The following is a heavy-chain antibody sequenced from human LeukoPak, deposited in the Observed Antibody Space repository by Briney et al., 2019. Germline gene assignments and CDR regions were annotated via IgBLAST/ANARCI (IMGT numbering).Heavy chain of an antibody. CDR1: GFTVSSNY. D-gene: IGHD3-22*01. CDR3: AKDSAYYYDSSGYYD. Sequence: GGSLRLSCAASGFTVSSNYMSWVRQAPGKGLEWVSVIYSGGSTYYADSVKGRFTISRDNSKNTLYLQMNSLRTEGTAVYYCAKDSAYYYDSSGYYDWGQGTLVTVSS. J-gene: IGHJ4*02. V-gene: IGHV3-66*01. CDR2: IYSGGST.